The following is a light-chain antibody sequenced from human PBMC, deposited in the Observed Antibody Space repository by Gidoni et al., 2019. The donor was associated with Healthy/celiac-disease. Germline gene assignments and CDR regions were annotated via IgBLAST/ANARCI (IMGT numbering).Light chain of an antibody. CDR3: QQYGSSPPLYT. V-gene: IGKV3-20*01. Sequence: EIVLTQSPGPLSFSPGERATRSCRASQSVSSSDLAWYQQKPGQAPRLLIYGASSRATGIPYRFSGSGSGTDFTLTISRLEPEDFAVYYCQQYGSSPPLYTFGQGTKLEIK. J-gene: IGKJ2*01. CDR1: QSVSSSD. CDR2: GAS.